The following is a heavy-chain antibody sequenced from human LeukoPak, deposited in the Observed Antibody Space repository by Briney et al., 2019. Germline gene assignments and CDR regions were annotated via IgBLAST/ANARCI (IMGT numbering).Heavy chain of an antibody. D-gene: IGHD3-10*01. V-gene: IGHV1-18*01. CDR1: GYTFTTYG. J-gene: IGHJ4*02. CDR3: ARDRGYYYGSGSPTDY. CDR2: ISAYNGNT. Sequence: EASVKVSCKASGYTFTTYGISWVRQAPGQGLEWMGWISAYNGNTNYAQKLQGRVTMTTDTSTSTAYMELRSLRSDDTAVYYCARDRGYYYGSGSPTDYWGQGTLVTVSS.